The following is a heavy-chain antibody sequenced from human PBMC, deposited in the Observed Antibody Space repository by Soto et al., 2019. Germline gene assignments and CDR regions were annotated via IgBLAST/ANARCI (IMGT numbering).Heavy chain of an antibody. J-gene: IGHJ4*02. D-gene: IGHD2-15*01. Sequence: GGSLRLSCAASGFTFSSYAMGWVRQGPGKGLEWVAVVSIGGSTHYADSVRDRFTISRDNSENTLSLQMNSLTAEDTAVYFCAKRRGAGGHFDYWGQGALVTVS. CDR2: VSIGGST. CDR1: GFTFSSYA. CDR3: AKRRGAGGHFDY. V-gene: IGHV3-23*01.